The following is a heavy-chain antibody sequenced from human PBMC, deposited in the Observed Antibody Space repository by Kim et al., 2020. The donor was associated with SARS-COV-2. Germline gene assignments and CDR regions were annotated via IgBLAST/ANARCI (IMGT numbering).Heavy chain of an antibody. CDR3: ARLEFRAAAFDP. CDR2: IYYSGST. CDR1: GGSISSSSYY. D-gene: IGHD2-2*01. V-gene: IGHV4-39*01. J-gene: IGHJ5*02. Sequence: SETLSLTCTVSGGSISSSSYYWGWIRQPPGKGLEWIGSIYYSGSTYYNPSLKSRVTISVDTSKNQFSLKLSSVTAADTAVYYCARLEFRAAAFDPWGQGT.